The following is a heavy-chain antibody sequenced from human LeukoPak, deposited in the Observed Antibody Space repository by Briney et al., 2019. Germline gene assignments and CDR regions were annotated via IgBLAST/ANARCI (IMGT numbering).Heavy chain of an antibody. CDR2: VSGTGGST. Sequence: PGGSLRLSCGASGLIFSNYAMSWVRQAPGKGLEWVSSVSGTGGSTNYADSVKGRFTISRDNSKNTLYLQMNSLRAEDTAIYYCTGGGWSTDAFDIWGQGTVVTVSS. CDR3: TGGGWSTDAFDI. CDR1: GLIFSNYA. V-gene: IGHV3-23*01. J-gene: IGHJ3*02. D-gene: IGHD6-19*01.